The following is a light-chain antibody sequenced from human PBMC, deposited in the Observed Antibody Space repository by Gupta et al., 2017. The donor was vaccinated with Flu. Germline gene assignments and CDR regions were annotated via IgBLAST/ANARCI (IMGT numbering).Light chain of an antibody. Sequence: GTVSLSPGERATLSCRASQNFSSRFLAWYQQKPGQAPRPLIFGGSRRATGIPDRFSGSGSGTDFTLTISGLEPEDFAVYYCHQYGGSPWTFGQGTKVEI. CDR1: QNFSSRF. V-gene: IGKV3-20*01. CDR2: GGS. J-gene: IGKJ1*01. CDR3: HQYGGSPWT.